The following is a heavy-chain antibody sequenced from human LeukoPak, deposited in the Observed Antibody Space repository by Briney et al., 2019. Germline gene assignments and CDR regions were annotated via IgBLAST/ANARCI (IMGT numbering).Heavy chain of an antibody. V-gene: IGHV3-64D*06. CDR2: ISSNGGST. D-gene: IGHD6-13*01. CDR3: VKGPGGYSSSLDY. CDR1: GFTFSSYA. Sequence: PGGSLRLSCAASGFTFSSYAMHWVRQAPGKGLEYVSAISSNGGSTYYADSVKGRFTISRDNSKNTLYLQMSSLRAEDTAVYYCVKGPGGYSSSLDYWGQGTLVTVSS. J-gene: IGHJ4*02.